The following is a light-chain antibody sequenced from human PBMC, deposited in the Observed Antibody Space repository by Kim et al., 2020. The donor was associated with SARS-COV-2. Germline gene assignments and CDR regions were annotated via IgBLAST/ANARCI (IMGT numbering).Light chain of an antibody. Sequence: SVPPEERASPSCRASQIVSTNLVWYQQRPGQAPRLLIYDASTRATGIPARFSGSGSGTEFTLTISSLQSEDFACYYGQRYNNFRTFVQGTKVDIK. J-gene: IGKJ1*01. CDR1: QIVSTN. CDR2: DAS. V-gene: IGKV3-15*01. CDR3: QRYNNFRT.